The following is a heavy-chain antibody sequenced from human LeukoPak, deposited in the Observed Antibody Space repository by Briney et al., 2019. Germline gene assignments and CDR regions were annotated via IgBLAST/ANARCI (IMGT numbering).Heavy chain of an antibody. V-gene: IGHV3-11*06. CDR3: ARVGSTAEAGTPDY. CDR2: ISRSGSHT. Sequence: RGSLRLSCAASGFTFSDYYMSWIRQAPGKGLEWLSYISRSGSHTPYADSVKGRFTVSRDNAKNSPSLELNSLRVDDTAIYYCARVGSTAEAGTPDYWGQGTLVTVYS. J-gene: IGHJ4*02. D-gene: IGHD6-13*01. CDR1: GFTFSDYY.